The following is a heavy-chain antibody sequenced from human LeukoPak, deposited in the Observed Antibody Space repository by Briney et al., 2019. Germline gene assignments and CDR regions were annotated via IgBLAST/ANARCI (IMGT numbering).Heavy chain of an antibody. CDR1: GFTFSSYW. CDR3: ARDLDYSKGFDY. D-gene: IGHD4-11*01. CDR2: INSDGSIT. Sequence: GGSLRLSCAASGFTFSSYWMHWVRQAPGKGLVWVSRINSDGSITTYADSVKGRFTISRDNAKNTLYLQMNSLRAEDTAVYYCARDLDYSKGFDYWGQGTLVTVSS. J-gene: IGHJ4*02. V-gene: IGHV3-74*01.